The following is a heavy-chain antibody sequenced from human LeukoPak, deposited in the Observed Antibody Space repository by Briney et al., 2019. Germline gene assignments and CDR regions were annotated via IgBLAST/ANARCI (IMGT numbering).Heavy chain of an antibody. V-gene: IGHV3-30*04. CDR1: GLTFSDYN. D-gene: IGHD5-12*01. J-gene: IGHJ4*02. CDR3: VRESSGGRLSGLRDFDY. CDR2: ISSDGSDK. Sequence: GMSLRLSCAASGLTFSDYNIHWVRQALGKGLEWVALISSDGSDKYHADSVKGRFTISRGNSKDTLYLQMNSLRTEDTAVYYCVRESSGGRLSGLRDFDYWGQGTLVTVSS.